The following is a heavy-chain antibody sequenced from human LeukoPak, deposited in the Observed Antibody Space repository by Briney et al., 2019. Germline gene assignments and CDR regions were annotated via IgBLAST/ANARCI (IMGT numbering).Heavy chain of an antibody. CDR2: ISSSSNYI. V-gene: IGHV3-21*01. D-gene: IGHD3-3*01. Sequence: GGSLRLSCAASGFSFSIYSMNWVRQAPGKGLEWVSSISSSSNYIYYADSVKGRFTISRDNAKNTLYLQMNSLRAEDTAVYYCARELHTIFGVVTSPHYYYYYMDVWGKGTTVTVSS. CDR1: GFSFSIYS. J-gene: IGHJ6*03. CDR3: ARELHTIFGVVTSPHYYYYYMDV.